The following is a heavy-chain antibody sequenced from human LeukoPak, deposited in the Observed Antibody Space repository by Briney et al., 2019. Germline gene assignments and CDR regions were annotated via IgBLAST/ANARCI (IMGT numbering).Heavy chain of an antibody. V-gene: IGHV3-30*02. CDR2: IRYDGSNK. CDR1: GFTFSSYG. J-gene: IGHJ6*02. Sequence: GGSLRLSCAASGFTFSSYGMHWVRQAPGKGLEWVAFIRYDGSNKYYADSVKGRFTISRDNAKNSLYLQMNSLRAEDTAVYYCARDLTDYGAPWYYYYGMDVWGQGTTVTVSS. CDR3: ARDLTDYGAPWYYYYGMDV. D-gene: IGHD4-17*01.